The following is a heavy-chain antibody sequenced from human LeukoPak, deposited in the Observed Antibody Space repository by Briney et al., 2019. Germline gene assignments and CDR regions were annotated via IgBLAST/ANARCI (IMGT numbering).Heavy chain of an antibody. CDR2: IWYDGSNK. J-gene: IGHJ5*02. V-gene: IGHV3-33*01. CDR1: GFTFSNYG. Sequence: GGSLRLSCAASGFTFSNYGMHWVREAPGKGVEWVAVIWYDGSNKHCADSVKGRFTISRDNSKNTLYLQMNSLRAEDTAMYYCARELPPVVNYRFDHWGQGTLVTVSS. CDR3: ARELPPVVNYRFDH. D-gene: IGHD1-7*01.